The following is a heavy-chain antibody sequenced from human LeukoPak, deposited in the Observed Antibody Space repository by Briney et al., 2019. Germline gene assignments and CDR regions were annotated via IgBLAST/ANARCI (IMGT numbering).Heavy chain of an antibody. V-gene: IGHV1-2*02. CDR3: ARDVAAAGRYYYMDV. J-gene: IGHJ6*03. CDR2: INPNSGGT. CDR1: GYTFTSYY. Sequence: ASVKVSCKASGYTFTSYYMHWVRQAPGQGLEWMGWINPNSGGTNYAQKFQGRVTMTRDTSISTAYMELSRLRSEDTAVYYCARDVAAAGRYYYMDVWGKGTTVTVSS. D-gene: IGHD6-13*01.